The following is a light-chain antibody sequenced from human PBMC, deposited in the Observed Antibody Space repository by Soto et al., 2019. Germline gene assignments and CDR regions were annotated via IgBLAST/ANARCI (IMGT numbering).Light chain of an antibody. CDR2: KAS. CDR3: QQYNSYSSGT. V-gene: IGKV1-5*03. Sequence: DIQMTQSPSTLSASVGDRVTITCRASQNINSWLAWYQQKPGKAPKHLIYKASSLESGVPTRFSGSGAGTEFTLTINSLQPDDFAIYYCQQYNSYSSGTFGQGTKVEIK. CDR1: QNINSW. J-gene: IGKJ1*01.